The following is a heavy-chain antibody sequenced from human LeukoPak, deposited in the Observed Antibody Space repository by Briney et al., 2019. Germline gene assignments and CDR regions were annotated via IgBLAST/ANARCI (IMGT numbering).Heavy chain of an antibody. CDR3: ARGGVVVPAAPPKTYYYGMDV. D-gene: IGHD2-2*01. CDR2: INSDGSST. J-gene: IGHJ6*04. CDR1: GFTFSSYW. Sequence: GGSLRLSCAASGFTFSSYWMHWVRQAPGKGLVGVSRINSDGSSTSYADSVKGRFTISRDNAKNTLYLQMNSLRAEDTAVYYCARGGVVVPAAPPKTYYYGMDVWGKGTTVTVSS. V-gene: IGHV3-74*01.